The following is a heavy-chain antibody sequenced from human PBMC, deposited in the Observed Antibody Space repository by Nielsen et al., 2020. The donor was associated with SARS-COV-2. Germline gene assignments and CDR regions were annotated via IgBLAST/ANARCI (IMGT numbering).Heavy chain of an antibody. CDR2: IDPSDSYT. Sequence: GESLKISCKGSGYSFTSYWISWVRQMPGKGLEWMGRIDPSDSYTNYSPSFQGHVTISADKSISTAYLQWSSLKASDTAMYYCARLLTTPVTNHQFIIDYWGQGTLVTVSS. J-gene: IGHJ4*02. D-gene: IGHD4-23*01. CDR1: GYSFTSYW. CDR3: ARLLTTPVTNHQFIIDY. V-gene: IGHV5-10-1*01.